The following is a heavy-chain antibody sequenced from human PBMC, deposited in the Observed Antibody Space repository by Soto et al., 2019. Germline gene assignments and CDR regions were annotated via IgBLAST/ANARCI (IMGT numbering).Heavy chain of an antibody. J-gene: IGHJ6*03. V-gene: IGHV4-59*13. D-gene: IGHD2-2*01. CDR3: ARCPLSTEYRHYHYMDV. CDR1: GCTISSYA. Sequence: AETLCVTCTAAGCTISSYALSWIRQAPGKGLEWIGSVYKSGSLSYSPSLKSRATISMDTSRNQFSLKLTSVNAADTAVYYCARCPLSTEYRHYHYMDVWGKGTTVTVSS. CDR2: VYKSGSL.